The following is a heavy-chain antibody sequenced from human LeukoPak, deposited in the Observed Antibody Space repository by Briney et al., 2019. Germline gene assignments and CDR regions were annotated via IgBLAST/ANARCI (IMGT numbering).Heavy chain of an antibody. Sequence: ASVKVSCKASGYTFTSYSISWVRQAPGQGLEWMGWISAYNGNTNYAQKLQGRVTMTTDTSTSTTYMELRSLRSDDTAVDYCAGGEYCSGGSCWNDAFDIWRQGTMVTVS. CDR1: GYTFTSYS. D-gene: IGHD2-15*01. CDR3: AGGEYCSGGSCWNDAFDI. CDR2: ISAYNGNT. V-gene: IGHV1-18*04. J-gene: IGHJ3*02.